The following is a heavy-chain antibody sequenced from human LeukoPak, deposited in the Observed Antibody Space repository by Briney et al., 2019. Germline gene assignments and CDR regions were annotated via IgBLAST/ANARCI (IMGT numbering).Heavy chain of an antibody. CDR1: GGSISSGSYY. CDR2: IYTSGST. CDR3: ARVSGYDWESFYDY. V-gene: IGHV4-61*02. D-gene: IGHD5-12*01. Sequence: SETLSLTCTVSGGSISSGSYYWSWIRQPAGKGLEWIGRIYTSGSTNYNPSLKSRVTMSVDTSKNQFSLKLRSVTAADTAVYYCARVSGYDWESFYDYWGQGTLVTVSS. J-gene: IGHJ4*02.